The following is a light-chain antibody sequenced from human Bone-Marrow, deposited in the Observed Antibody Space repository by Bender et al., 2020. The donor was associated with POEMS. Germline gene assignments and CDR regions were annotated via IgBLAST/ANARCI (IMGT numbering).Light chain of an antibody. CDR1: SSNIGAGYD. Sequence: QSVLTQPPSVSGAPGQRVIISCTGSSSNIGAGYDVHWYQQLPGTAPKLLIYANINRASGVPDRFAGSKSGASASLAITGLQADDEADYDCQSYDDTLSALFGAGTKLTVL. J-gene: IGLJ3*02. CDR2: ANI. CDR3: QSYDDTLSAL. V-gene: IGLV1-40*01.